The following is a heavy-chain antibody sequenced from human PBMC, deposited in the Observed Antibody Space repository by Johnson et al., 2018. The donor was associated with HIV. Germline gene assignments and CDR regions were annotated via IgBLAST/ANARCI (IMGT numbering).Heavy chain of an antibody. V-gene: IGHV3-30*03. CDR3: ARGGYCGGDCYDGVAFDI. Sequence: QVQLVESGGGLVQPGGSLRLSCAASGFTVSSTYMSWVRQAPGKGLEWVAVISYDGSNKYYADSVKGRFTISRDNSKNTLYLQMNSLRVEDTAVYYCARGGYCGGDCYDGVAFDIWGQGTMVTVSS. CDR2: ISYDGSNK. J-gene: IGHJ3*02. D-gene: IGHD2-21*02. CDR1: GFTVSSTY.